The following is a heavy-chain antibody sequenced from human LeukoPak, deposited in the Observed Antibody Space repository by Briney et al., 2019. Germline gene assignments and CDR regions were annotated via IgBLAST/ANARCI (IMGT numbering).Heavy chain of an antibody. D-gene: IGHD1-26*01. V-gene: IGHV3-15*01. CDR3: TASLYSGRYFDY. CDR2: IKSKTDGGAI. CDR1: GFAFSNAW. Sequence: GGSLRLSCAASGFAFSNAWMNWVRQTPGKGLEWVGRIKSKTDGGAIDYAAPAKGRFTISRDDSKNTLYLQMNSLTTEDTAIYHCTASLYSGRYFDYWGQGTLVTVSS. J-gene: IGHJ4*02.